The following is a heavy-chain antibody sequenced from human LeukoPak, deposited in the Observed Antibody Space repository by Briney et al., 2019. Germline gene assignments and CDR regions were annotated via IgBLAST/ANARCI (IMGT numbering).Heavy chain of an antibody. CDR2: ISGSGGST. CDR1: GFTFSSYA. J-gene: IGHJ4*02. Sequence: GGTLRLSCAASGFTFSSYAMSWVRQAPGKGLEWVSAISGSGGSTYYADSVKGRFTISRGNSKNTLYLQMNSLRAEDTAVYYCAKDPPYSSGWNDFDYWGQGTLVTVSS. CDR3: AKDPPYSSGWNDFDY. D-gene: IGHD6-25*01. V-gene: IGHV3-23*01.